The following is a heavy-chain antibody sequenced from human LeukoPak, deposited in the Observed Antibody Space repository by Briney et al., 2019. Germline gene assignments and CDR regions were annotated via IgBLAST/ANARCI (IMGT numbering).Heavy chain of an antibody. J-gene: IGHJ4*02. Sequence: PGGSLRLSCAASGFTFSSYSMNWVRQPPGKGLEWIGEINHSGSTNYNPSLKSRVTISVDTSKNQFSLKLSSVTAADTAVYYCARLWFGELLSYWXQGTLVTVSS. D-gene: IGHD3-10*01. V-gene: IGHV4-34*01. CDR3: ARLWFGELLSY. CDR2: INHSGST. CDR1: GFTFSSYS.